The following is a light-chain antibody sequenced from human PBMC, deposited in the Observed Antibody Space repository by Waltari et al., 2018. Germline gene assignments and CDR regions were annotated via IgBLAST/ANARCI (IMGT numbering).Light chain of an antibody. CDR1: QSVSSN. Sequence: EIVMTQSPATVSVSPGERATLPCRASQSVSSNLAWYQQKPGQAPRLLIYGASTRATGIPARFSGSGSGTEFTLTISSLQSEDFAVYYCLHYNNWPHWTFGQGTKVEIK. J-gene: IGKJ1*01. CDR2: GAS. CDR3: LHYNNWPHWT. V-gene: IGKV3-15*01.